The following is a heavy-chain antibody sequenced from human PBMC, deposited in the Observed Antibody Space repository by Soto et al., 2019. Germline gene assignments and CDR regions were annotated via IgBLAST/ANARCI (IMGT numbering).Heavy chain of an antibody. CDR3: ARGAPDAFDI. CDR1: GYTFTSYG. CDR2: ISAYNGNT. V-gene: IGHV1-18*01. Sequence: XSVKVSFNASGYTFTSYGISLVRQSPGQGLEWMGWISAYNGNTNYAQKLQGRVTMTTDTSTGTAYMELRSLRSDDTAVYYCARGAPDAFDIWGQGTMVTVSS. J-gene: IGHJ3*02.